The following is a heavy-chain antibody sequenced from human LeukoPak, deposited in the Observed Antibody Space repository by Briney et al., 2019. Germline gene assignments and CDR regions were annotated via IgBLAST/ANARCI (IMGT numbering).Heavy chain of an antibody. CDR2: ISGSGGST. V-gene: IGHV3-23*01. D-gene: IGHD3-22*01. J-gene: IGHJ4*02. CDR1: GFTFSKYD. Sequence: PGGSLRLSCAASGFTFSKYDMSWVRQAPGKGLEWVSAISGSGGSTYYADSVKGRFTISRDNSKNTFHLQMNSLRAEDTAVYYCARRAGDYSHPYDYWGQGTLVTVSS. CDR3: ARRAGDYSHPYDY.